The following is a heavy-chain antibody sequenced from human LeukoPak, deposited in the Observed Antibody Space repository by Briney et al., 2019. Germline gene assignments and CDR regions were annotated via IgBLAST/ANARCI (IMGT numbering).Heavy chain of an antibody. CDR3: TRGAPQADVFDI. V-gene: IGHV3-23*01. CDR1: GFAFGGYA. J-gene: IGHJ3*02. Sequence: GGSLRLSCTASGFAFGGYAMSWVRQAPGKGLEWVSSISGGSEDTYYAGSVKGRFTISRDNSKSTLYLQMNSLRAEDTAVYYCTRGAPQADVFDIWGQGTMVTVSS. D-gene: IGHD1-26*01. CDR2: ISGGSEDT.